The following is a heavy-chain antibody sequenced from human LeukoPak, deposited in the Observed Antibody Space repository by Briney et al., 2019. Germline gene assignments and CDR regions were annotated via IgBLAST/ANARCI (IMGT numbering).Heavy chain of an antibody. J-gene: IGHJ4*02. CDR2: VSAYADDT. CDR1: GCTFTHYG. Sequence: ASVNVSCKASGCTFTHYGISGVRPAPGKGLDWMGWVSAYADDTNYVQKFQGRITMTTDTSTSTAYVELRSLRSDDTAVYYCARDYKGCHGFDYRGQGTLVTVSS. V-gene: IGHV1-18*01. CDR3: ARDYKGCHGFDY. D-gene: IGHD1-1*01.